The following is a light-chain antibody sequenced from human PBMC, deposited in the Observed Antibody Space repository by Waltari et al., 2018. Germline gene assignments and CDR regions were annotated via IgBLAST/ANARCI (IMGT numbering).Light chain of an antibody. Sequence: DFVMTQSPDSLAVSLGERATINCRSSQSVFYSPTNKNYFAWYQQKPGQPPKLLIYWASTRQSGVPDRFSGSGSGTDFTLTITNLQAEDVAVYYCQQYYSSPPVTFGTGTKVEIK. CDR1: QSVFYSPTNKNY. CDR3: QQYYSSPPVT. CDR2: WAS. J-gene: IGKJ3*01. V-gene: IGKV4-1*01.